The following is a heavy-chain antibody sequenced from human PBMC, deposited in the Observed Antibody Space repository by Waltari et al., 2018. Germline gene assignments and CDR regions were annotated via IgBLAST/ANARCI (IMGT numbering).Heavy chain of an antibody. D-gene: IGHD6-6*01. CDR3: GRLEGQLVEY. Sequence: QVQLQESGPGLVKPSETLSLTCVVSGYSISSGFYWGWIRQPPGKGLEWIASIHHRGITHYNPSLQSRVIISVDTSKNQFSLKLNSVTATDTAVYYCGRLEGQLVEYWGQGTLVTVSS. V-gene: IGHV4-38-2*01. CDR2: IHHRGIT. J-gene: IGHJ4*02. CDR1: GYSISSGFY.